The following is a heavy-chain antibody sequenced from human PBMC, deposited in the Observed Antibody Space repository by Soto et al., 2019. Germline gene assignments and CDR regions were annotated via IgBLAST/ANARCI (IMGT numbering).Heavy chain of an antibody. V-gene: IGHV1-69*02. CDR2: IIPILGIA. CDR1: GGTFSSYT. J-gene: IGHJ6*02. D-gene: IGHD4-17*01. Sequence: QVQLVQSGAEVKKPGSSVKVSCKASGGTFSSYTISWVRQAPGQGLEWMGRIIPILGIANYAQKFQGRVTXTXXKSTRTAYMELSSLRSEDTAVYYCARRDGDYQGDVWGQGTTVTVSS. CDR3: ARRDGDYQGDV.